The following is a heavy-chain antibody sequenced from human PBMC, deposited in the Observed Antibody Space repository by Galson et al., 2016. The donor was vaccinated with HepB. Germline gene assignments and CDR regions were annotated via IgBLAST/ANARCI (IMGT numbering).Heavy chain of an antibody. J-gene: IGHJ4*02. D-gene: IGHD3-16*01. CDR2: IYWDDGK. CDR3: ARVLDYNSVWGSFGY. Sequence: PALVKPTQTLTLSCTFSGFSLNSSGLGVGWIRQPPGKALEWLALIYWDDGKRYSPSLKRRLSITKDTSKNLVVLTMTDMDPVDPATYYCARVLDYNSVWGSFGYWGQGTLVTVSS. V-gene: IGHV2-5*02. CDR1: GFSLNSSGLG.